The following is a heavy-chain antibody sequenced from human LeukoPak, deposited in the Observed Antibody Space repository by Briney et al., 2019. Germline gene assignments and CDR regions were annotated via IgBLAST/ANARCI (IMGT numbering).Heavy chain of an antibody. J-gene: IGHJ4*02. D-gene: IGHD3-3*01. V-gene: IGHV3-7*01. CDR2: IKQDGSEK. CDR3: ARETHYDFWSGYFGADYYFDY. Sequence: GGSLRLSCAASGFTFSSYWMSWVRQAPGKGLEWVANIKQDGSEKYYVDSVKGRFTISRDNAKNSLYLQMNSLRAEDTAVYHCARETHYDFWSGYFGADYYFDYWGQGTLVTVSS. CDR1: GFTFSSYW.